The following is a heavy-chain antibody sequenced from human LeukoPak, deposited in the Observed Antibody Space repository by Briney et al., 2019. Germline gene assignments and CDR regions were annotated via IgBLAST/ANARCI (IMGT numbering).Heavy chain of an antibody. CDR3: ARHPSWRRGYSYGLDDAFDI. J-gene: IGHJ3*02. V-gene: IGHV5-51*01. CDR2: IFPGDSDSDI. CDR1: EYVFTNYY. D-gene: IGHD5-18*01. Sequence: RAGESLKISCKASEYVFTNYYIGWVRQMPGKGLEWMGIIFPGDSDSDIRYGPSFQGQVTISVDTSIRTAFLQWNSLKASDTAMYYCARHPSWRRGYSYGLDDAFDIWGQGTKVTVSS.